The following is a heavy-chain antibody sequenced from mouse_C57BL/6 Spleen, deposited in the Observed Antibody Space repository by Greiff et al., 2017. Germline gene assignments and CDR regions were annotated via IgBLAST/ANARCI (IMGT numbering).Heavy chain of an antibody. Sequence: QVQLQQPGAELVKPGASVKVSCKASGYTFTSYWMHWVKQRPGQGLEWIGNIHPSDSDTNYNQKFKGKATLTVDKSSSTAYMQLSSLTSEDSAVYYCAKGADAATLDYWGQGTTLTVSS. D-gene: IGHD1-2*01. V-gene: IGHV1-74*01. CDR3: AKGADAATLDY. CDR1: GYTFTSYW. J-gene: IGHJ2*01. CDR2: IHPSDSDT.